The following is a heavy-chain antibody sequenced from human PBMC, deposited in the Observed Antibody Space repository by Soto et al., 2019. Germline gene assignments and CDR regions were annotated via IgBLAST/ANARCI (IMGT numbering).Heavy chain of an antibody. J-gene: IGHJ6*02. V-gene: IGHV1-2*04. D-gene: IGHD2-8*01. CDR3: ARGDSTNCSNGVCSFFYNHDMDV. CDR2: INPKSGGT. CDR1: GYSFTDYH. Sequence: ASVKVSCKASGYSFTDYHIHWVRQAPGQGLEWLGRINPKSGGTSTAQKFQGWVTMTTDTSISTASMELTRLTSDDTAIYYCARGDSTNCSNGVCSFFYNHDMDVWGQGTTVTVSS.